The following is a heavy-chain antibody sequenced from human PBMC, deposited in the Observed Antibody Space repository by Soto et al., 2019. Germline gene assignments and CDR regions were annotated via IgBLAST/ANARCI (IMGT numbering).Heavy chain of an antibody. CDR1: GYTFTSYG. CDR3: ASGSSGWYPLDY. V-gene: IGHV1-18*04. D-gene: IGHD6-19*01. J-gene: IGHJ4*02. CDR2: ISAYNGNT. Sequence: QVQLVQSGAEVKKPGASVKVSCKASGYTFTSYGISWVRQAPGQGLEWMGWISAYNGNTNYAQKLQGRVTMTTDTSTSTAYMELRRLRADDADVYYCASGSSGWYPLDYWGQGTLVTVSS.